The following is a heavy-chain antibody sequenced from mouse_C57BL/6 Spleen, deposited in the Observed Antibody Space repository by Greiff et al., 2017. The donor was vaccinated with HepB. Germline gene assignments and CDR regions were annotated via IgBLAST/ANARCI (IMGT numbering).Heavy chain of an antibody. CDR3: TRKGFGNYLYWYFDV. Sequence: VQLQQSGAELVRPGASVTLSCKASGYTFTDYEMHWVKQTPVHGLEWIGAIDPETGGTAYNQKFKGKAILTADKSSSTAYMELRSLTSEDSAVYYCTRKGFGNYLYWYFDVWGTGTTVTVSS. J-gene: IGHJ1*03. D-gene: IGHD2-1*01. V-gene: IGHV1-15*01. CDR2: IDPETGGT. CDR1: GYTFTDYE.